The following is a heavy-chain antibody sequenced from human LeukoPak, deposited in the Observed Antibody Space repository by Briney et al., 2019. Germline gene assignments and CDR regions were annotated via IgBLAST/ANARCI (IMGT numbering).Heavy chain of an antibody. Sequence: GGSLRLSCAASGFTFDDYAMHWVRQAPGKGLEWVSLISWDGGSTYYADSVKGRFTISRDNSKNSLYLQMNSLRAEDTALYYCAKEYYYGSGYYYYMDVWGKGTTVTVSS. CDR2: ISWDGGST. CDR1: GFTFDDYA. V-gene: IGHV3-43D*03. CDR3: AKEYYYGSGYYYYMDV. D-gene: IGHD3-10*01. J-gene: IGHJ6*03.